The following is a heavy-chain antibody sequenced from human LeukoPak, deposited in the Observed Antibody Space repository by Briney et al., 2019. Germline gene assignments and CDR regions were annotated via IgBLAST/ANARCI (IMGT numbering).Heavy chain of an antibody. V-gene: IGHV4-34*01. CDR2: INHSGST. D-gene: IGHD5-18*01. CDR3: ARERPHTYGYGDFDF. J-gene: IGHJ4*02. Sequence: PSETLSLTCAVYGGSFSGYYWSWIRQPPGKGLEWIGEINHSGSTNYNPSLKSRVTISVDTSKNQFSLKLSSVTAADTAVYYCARERPHTYGYGDFDFWGQGALVTVSS. CDR1: GGSFSGYY.